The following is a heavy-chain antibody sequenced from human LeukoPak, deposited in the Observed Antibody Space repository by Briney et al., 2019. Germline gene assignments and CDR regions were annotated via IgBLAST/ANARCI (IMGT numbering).Heavy chain of an antibody. Sequence: PGESLRLSCAASGFTFSNYAMSWVRQAPGKGLEWVSLISGSGTSTYYADSVKGRFTVSRDRSKNTLHLQMNSLRAEDTAAYYCAKDLGNSGSWDYWGQGALVTVST. J-gene: IGHJ4*02. CDR3: AKDLGNSGSWDY. CDR2: ISGSGTST. V-gene: IGHV3-23*01. D-gene: IGHD1-26*01. CDR1: GFTFSNYA.